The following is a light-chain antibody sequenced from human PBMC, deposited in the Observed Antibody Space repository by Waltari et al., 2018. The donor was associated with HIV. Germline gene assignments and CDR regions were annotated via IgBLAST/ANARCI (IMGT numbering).Light chain of an antibody. Sequence: DIQMTQSPSTLSASVGDRVFLTCRASQTIHNWVAWYQQKPGKAPKLLIYKTSTLESGVPSRFSGSGSGTEFTLTISSLQPEDFATYYCQQYNTFSTFGQGTKLDIK. V-gene: IGKV1-5*03. CDR3: QQYNTFST. CDR2: KTS. J-gene: IGKJ2*01. CDR1: QTIHNW.